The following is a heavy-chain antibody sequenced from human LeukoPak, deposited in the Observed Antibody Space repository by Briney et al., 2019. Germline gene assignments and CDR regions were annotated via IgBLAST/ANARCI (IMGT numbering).Heavy chain of an antibody. CDR2: IIPILDIA. CDR3: ARVGGGYDQNWFDP. D-gene: IGHD5-12*01. Sequence: SVKVSCKASGGTLSSYVISWVRQAPGQGLEWMGRIIPILDIANYAQKLQGRVTITADKFTSTAYMELSSLRSEDTAVYYCARVGGGYDQNWFDPWGQGTLVTVSS. J-gene: IGHJ5*02. CDR1: GGTLSSYV. V-gene: IGHV1-69*04.